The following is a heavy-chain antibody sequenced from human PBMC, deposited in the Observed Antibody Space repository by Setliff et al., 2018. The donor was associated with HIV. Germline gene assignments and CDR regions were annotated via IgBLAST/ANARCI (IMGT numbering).Heavy chain of an antibody. J-gene: IGHJ4*02. V-gene: IGHV4-39*01. CDR1: GDSIGTGTHY. Sequence: SETLSLTCNVSGDSIGTGTHYWAWIRQPPGEGLEWIGSLYGHSSTYYTKSLRGRVTISADTSKNQFSLRLSSVTALDTAVYYCSRLYGSGHYFAFDFWGQGALVTVSS. CDR2: LYGHSST. CDR3: SRLYGSGHYFAFDF. D-gene: IGHD3-10*01.